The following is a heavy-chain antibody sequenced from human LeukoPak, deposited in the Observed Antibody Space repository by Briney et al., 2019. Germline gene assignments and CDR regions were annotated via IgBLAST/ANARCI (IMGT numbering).Heavy chain of an antibody. CDR2: IIPIFGTA. CDR3: ARDIGSPYSSSWSI. CDR1: GGTFSSYA. D-gene: IGHD6-13*01. V-gene: IGHV1-69*05. J-gene: IGHJ3*02. Sequence: ASVKVSCKASGGTFSSYAISWVRQAPGQGLEWMGGIIPIFGTANYAQKFQGRVTITTDESTSTAYMELSSLRSEDTAVYYCARDIGSPYSSSWSIWGQGTMVTVSS.